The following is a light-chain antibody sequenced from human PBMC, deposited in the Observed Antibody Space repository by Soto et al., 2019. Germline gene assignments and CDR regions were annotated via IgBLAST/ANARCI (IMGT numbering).Light chain of an antibody. J-gene: IGKJ1*01. V-gene: IGKV3-20*01. Sequence: EIVLTQSPGTLSLSPGERATLSCRASQSVRDSHLAWHQQKPGQAPSLLIYETSSSATGIPDRIRGSGSGTEFALTITRVEPEAVAMYFCQQYGSSPGTFGQGTKVEI. CDR2: ETS. CDR1: QSVRDSH. CDR3: QQYGSSPGT.